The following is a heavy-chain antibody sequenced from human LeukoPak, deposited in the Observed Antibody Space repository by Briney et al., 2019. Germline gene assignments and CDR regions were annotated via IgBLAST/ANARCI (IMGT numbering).Heavy chain of an antibody. D-gene: IGHD3-22*01. CDR3: ASVMVYDSSGYYKYHFDY. CDR2: IYYSGST. Sequence: ASQTLSLTCTVSGGSISSGGYYWSWIRQHPWKGLEWIGYIYYSGSTYYNPSLKSRVTISVDTSKNQFSLKLSSVTAADTAVYYCASVMVYDSSGYYKYHFDYWGQGTLVTVSS. CDR1: GGSISSGGYY. V-gene: IGHV4-31*03. J-gene: IGHJ4*02.